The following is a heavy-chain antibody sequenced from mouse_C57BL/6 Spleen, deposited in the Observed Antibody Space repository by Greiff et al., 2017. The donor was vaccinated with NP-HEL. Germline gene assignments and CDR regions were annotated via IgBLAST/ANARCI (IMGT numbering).Heavy chain of an antibody. J-gene: IGHJ4*01. CDR2: SRNKANDYTT. Sequence: EVKLMESGGGLVQSGRSLRLSCATSGFTFSDFYMEWVRQAPGKGLEWIAASRNKANDYTTEYSASVKGRFIVSRDTSQSILYLQMNALRAEDTAIYYCARDYYYGSGMDYWGQGTSVTVSS. CDR1: GFTFSDFY. D-gene: IGHD1-1*01. CDR3: ARDYYYGSGMDY. V-gene: IGHV7-1*01.